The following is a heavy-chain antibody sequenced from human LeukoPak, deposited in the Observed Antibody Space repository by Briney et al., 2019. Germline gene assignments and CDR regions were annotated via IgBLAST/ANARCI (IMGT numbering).Heavy chain of an antibody. CDR3: ARAKYYYDSSGYYYY. J-gene: IGHJ4*02. Sequence: PGGSLGLSCAASGFTFSSYWMSWVRQAPGKGLEWVANIKQDGSEKYYVDSVKGRFTISRDNAKNSLYLQMNSLRAEDTAVYYCARAKYYYDSSGYYYYWGQGTLVTVSS. CDR1: GFTFSSYW. D-gene: IGHD3-22*01. V-gene: IGHV3-7*01. CDR2: IKQDGSEK.